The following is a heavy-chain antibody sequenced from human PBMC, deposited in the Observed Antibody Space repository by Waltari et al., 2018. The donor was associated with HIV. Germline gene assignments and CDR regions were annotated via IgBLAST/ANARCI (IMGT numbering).Heavy chain of an antibody. J-gene: IGHJ2*01. V-gene: IGHV3-9*01. Sequence: DVRLVESGGGLVDSGRSLIFSCAASGYPLVVDATQWARQAPGKGLEGVSGISWNSGTIAYAGSVKGRFTISRDNAKNSLYLQMNSLRAEDTALYYCAKDKRSGYGGNSVWYFDLWGRGTLVTVSS. CDR3: AKDKRSGYGGNSVWYFDL. D-gene: IGHD4-17*01. CDR1: GYPLVVDA. CDR2: ISWNSGTI.